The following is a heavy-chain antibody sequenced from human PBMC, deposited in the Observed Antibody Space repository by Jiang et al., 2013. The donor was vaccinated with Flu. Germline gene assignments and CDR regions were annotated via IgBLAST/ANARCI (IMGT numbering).Heavy chain of an antibody. D-gene: IGHD4-17*01. CDR2: FYHSGST. V-gene: IGHV4-38-2*02. CDR3: ASLPSVTYPTPDY. Sequence: GLVKPSETLSLTCTVSGYSFTSGYFWGWIRQTPGKGLEWIGSFYHSGSTYYTPSLESRVTISVDTSKNQFSLKLSSVTAADTAVYYCASLPSVTYPTPDYWGQGTLVTVSS. J-gene: IGHJ4*02. CDR1: GYSFTSGYF.